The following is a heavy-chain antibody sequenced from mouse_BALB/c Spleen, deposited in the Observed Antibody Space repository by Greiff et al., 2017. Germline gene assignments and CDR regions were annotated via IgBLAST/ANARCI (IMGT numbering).Heavy chain of an antibody. J-gene: IGHJ1*01. CDR1: GYTFTSYV. CDR3: ARGASYGRVWYFDV. V-gene: IGHV1-14*01. D-gene: IGHD1-1*01. CDR2: INPYNDGT. Sequence: VHVKQSGPELVKPGASVKMSCKASGYTFTSYVMHWVKQKPGQGLEWIGYINPYNDGTKYNEKFKGKATLTSDKSSSTAYMELSSLTSEDSAVYYCARGASYGRVWYFDVWGAGTTVTVSS.